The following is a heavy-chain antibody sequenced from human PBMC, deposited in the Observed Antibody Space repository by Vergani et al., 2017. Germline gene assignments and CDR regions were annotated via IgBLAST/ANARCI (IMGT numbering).Heavy chain of an antibody. V-gene: IGHV4-59*08. D-gene: IGHD6-13*01. CDR1: GDSISAYY. CDR2: IHYTGST. Sequence: QVQLQESGPGLLKPSETLSLTCTVSGDSISAYYWSWIRQPPGKGLEWIGYIHYTGSTNYNPSFKNRVTMSVDTSKNQFSLKLNSVTAADTAVYYCATGSRAEGGSEPDKWGQGTLVTVSS. CDR3: ATGSRAEGGSEPDK. J-gene: IGHJ4*02.